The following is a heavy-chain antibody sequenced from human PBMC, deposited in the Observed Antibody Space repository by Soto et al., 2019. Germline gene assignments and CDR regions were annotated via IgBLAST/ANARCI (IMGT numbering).Heavy chain of an antibody. Sequence: GGSLRLSCAASGFTFSSYWMHWVRQAPGKGLVWVSRINSDGSSTSYADSVKGRFTISRDNAKSTLYLQMNSLRAEDTAVYYCARGRRGRLHWYFDLWGRGTLVTVSS. CDR3: ARGRRGRLHWYFDL. J-gene: IGHJ2*01. CDR2: INSDGSST. D-gene: IGHD5-12*01. CDR1: GFTFSSYW. V-gene: IGHV3-74*01.